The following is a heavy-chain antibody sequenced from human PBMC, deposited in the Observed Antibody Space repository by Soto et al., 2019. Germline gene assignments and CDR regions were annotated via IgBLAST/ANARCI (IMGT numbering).Heavy chain of an antibody. Sequence: PSETLSLTCAVSGNSISSGGYSWSWIRQPPGKGLEWIGYIYHSGSTYYNPSLKSRVTISVDRSKNQFSLKLSSVTAADTAVYYCARASLRLLDYRGQGTLVTVSS. CDR2: IYHSGST. V-gene: IGHV4-30-2*01. D-gene: IGHD4-17*01. CDR1: GNSISSGGYS. J-gene: IGHJ4*02. CDR3: ARASLRLLDY.